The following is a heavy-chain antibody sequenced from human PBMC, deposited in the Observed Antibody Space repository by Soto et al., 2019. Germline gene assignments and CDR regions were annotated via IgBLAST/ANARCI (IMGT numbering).Heavy chain of an antibody. CDR1: GYTFTSYG. J-gene: IGHJ4*02. CDR3: ERDRGIWFGDRKSTFDY. CDR2: ISAYNGNT. Sequence: ASVKVSCKASGYTFTSYGISWVRQAPGQGLEWMGWISAYNGNTNYAQKLQGRVTMTTDASTSTAYMELRSLRSDDTDVYYCERDRGIWFGDRKSTFDYWGEGTLVTVSS. D-gene: IGHD3-10*01. V-gene: IGHV1-18*04.